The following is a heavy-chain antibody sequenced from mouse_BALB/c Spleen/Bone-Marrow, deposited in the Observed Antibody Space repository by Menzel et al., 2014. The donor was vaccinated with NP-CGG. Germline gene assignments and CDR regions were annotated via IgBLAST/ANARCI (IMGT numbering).Heavy chain of an antibody. CDR3: APYYYGRWFAN. CDR1: GFNIKDTY. V-gene: IGHV14-3*02. J-gene: IGHJ3*01. CDR2: IDPANGNI. D-gene: IGHD1-1*01. Sequence: EVQLQQSGAELVKPGASVKLSCTAPGFNIKDTYMHWVKQRPEQGLEWIGRIDPANGNIKYDPKFQGKATITADTSSSTAYLQLSSLTSEDTTVYYCAPYYYGRWFANWGQGTLVTVSA.